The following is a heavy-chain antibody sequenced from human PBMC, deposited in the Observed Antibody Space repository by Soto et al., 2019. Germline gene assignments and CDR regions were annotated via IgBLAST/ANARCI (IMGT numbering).Heavy chain of an antibody. CDR1: GLPFSGSA. CDR2: IRSKANSYAT. D-gene: IGHD4-17*01. J-gene: IGHJ3*02. Sequence: GGSLRLSCAAAGLPFSGSAMHWVRQAYGKGLEWVGRIRSKANSYATAYAASVKGRFTISRDDSKNTAYLQMNSLKTEDTAVYYCTSGGYGDLDAFDIWGQGTMVTVSS. CDR3: TSGGYGDLDAFDI. V-gene: IGHV3-73*01.